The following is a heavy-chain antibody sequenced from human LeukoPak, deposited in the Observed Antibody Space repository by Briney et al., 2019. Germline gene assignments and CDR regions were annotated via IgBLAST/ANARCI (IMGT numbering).Heavy chain of an antibody. CDR1: GFTFSSYA. D-gene: IGHD3-10*01. V-gene: IGHV3-23*01. CDR2: ISGSGGST. J-gene: IGHJ6*03. CDR3: AKAGWFGINYMDV. Sequence: GRSLRLSCAASGFTFSSYAMSWVRQAPGKGLEWVSAISGSGGSTYYADSVKGRFTISRDNSKNTLYLQMNSLRAEDTAVYYCAKAGWFGINYMDVWGKGTTVTVSS.